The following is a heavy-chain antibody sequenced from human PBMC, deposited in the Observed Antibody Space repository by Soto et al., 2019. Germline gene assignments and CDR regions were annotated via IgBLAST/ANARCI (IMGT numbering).Heavy chain of an antibody. CDR2: IIPIFGTA. J-gene: IGHJ4*02. CDR3: ARDRSEYSSSGPFLGFDY. V-gene: IGHV1-69*13. CDR1: GGTFSSYA. D-gene: IGHD6-6*01. Sequence: SVKVSCKASGGTFSSYAISWVRQAPGQGLEWMGGIIPIFGTANYAQKFQGRVTITADESTSTAYMELSSLRSEDTAVYYCARDRSEYSSSGPFLGFDYWGQGTLVTVSS.